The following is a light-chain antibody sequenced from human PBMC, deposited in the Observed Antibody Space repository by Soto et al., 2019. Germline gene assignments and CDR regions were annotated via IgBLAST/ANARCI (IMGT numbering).Light chain of an antibody. CDR2: GAS. Sequence: EIVLTQSPGTLSLSPGERATLSCRASQSVSSSYLAWYQQKPGQAPRLLIYGASTRATGIPARFSGSGSGTEFTLTISSLQPEDFATYYCQQANSFPRTFGQGTKVDIK. V-gene: IGKV3D-7*01. J-gene: IGKJ1*01. CDR3: QQANSFPRT. CDR1: QSVSSSY.